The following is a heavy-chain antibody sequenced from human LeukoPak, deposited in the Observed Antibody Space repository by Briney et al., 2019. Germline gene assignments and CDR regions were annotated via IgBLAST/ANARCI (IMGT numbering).Heavy chain of an antibody. V-gene: IGHV4-34*01. D-gene: IGHD3-10*01. J-gene: IGHJ4*02. CDR3: ARGRSYYYGSGILFDY. CDR1: GGSFSGYY. Sequence: PSETLSLTCAVYGGSFSGYYWSWIRQPPGKGLEWIGEINHSGSTNYNPSLKSRVTISVDTSKNQFSLKLSSVTAADTAVYHCARGRSYYYGSGILFDYWGQGTLVTVSS. CDR2: INHSGST.